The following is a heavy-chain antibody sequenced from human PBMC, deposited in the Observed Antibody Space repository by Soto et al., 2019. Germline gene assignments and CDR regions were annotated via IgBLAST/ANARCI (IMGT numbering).Heavy chain of an antibody. Sequence: EVQLVESGGGLVQPGRYLRLSCAASGFTFDDYAMHWVRQAPGKGLEWVSGISWNSGSIGYADSVKGRFTISRDNAKNSLYLQMNSLRAEDTVLYYCARHGEGWKWLRPLDYWGQGTLVTVSS. CDR2: ISWNSGSI. J-gene: IGHJ4*02. CDR1: GFTFDDYA. D-gene: IGHD5-12*01. CDR3: ARHGEGWKWLRPLDY. V-gene: IGHV3-9*01.